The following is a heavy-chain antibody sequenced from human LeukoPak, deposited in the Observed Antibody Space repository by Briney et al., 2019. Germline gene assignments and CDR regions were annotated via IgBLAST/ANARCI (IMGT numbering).Heavy chain of an antibody. V-gene: IGHV4-59*01. CDR2: IYYSGST. CDR3: ARRDTFGGVIVTDY. J-gene: IGHJ4*02. Sequence: SETLSLTCTVSGGSISSYYWSWIRQPPGKGLEWIGYIYYSGSTNYNPSLKSRVTISVDTSKNQFSLKLSSVTAADTAVYYCARRDTFGGVIVTDYWGQGTLVTVSS. CDR1: GGSISSYY. D-gene: IGHD3-16*02.